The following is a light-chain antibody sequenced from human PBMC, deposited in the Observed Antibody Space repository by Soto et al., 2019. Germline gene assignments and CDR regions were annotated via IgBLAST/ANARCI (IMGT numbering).Light chain of an antibody. V-gene: IGKV3-15*01. CDR3: QQYNLWPPYT. CDR1: QSVSGN. CDR2: GAS. Sequence: EIGMTQSPATLSVSPGERATLSCRASQSVSGNLAWYQQKVGQAPRLLIYGASTRATGVPARFSGSGSGTAFTLTISSLQSEDFAVYYCQQYNLWPPYTFGQGTKLEI. J-gene: IGKJ2*01.